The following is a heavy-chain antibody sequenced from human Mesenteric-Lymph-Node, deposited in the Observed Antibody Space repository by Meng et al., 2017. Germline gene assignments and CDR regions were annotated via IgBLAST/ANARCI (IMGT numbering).Heavy chain of an antibody. D-gene: IGHD7-27*01. CDR2: ISSSSSYI. CDR3: ARVILGYGMDV. V-gene: IGHV3-21*04. CDR1: GFTFSSYS. Sequence: GRLGGPGEGLVKPGGSLRLSCADSGFTFSSYSMNWVRQAPGKGLEWVSSISSSSSYIYYADSVKGRFTISRDNAKNSLYLQMNSLRAEDTALYHCARVILGYGMDVWGQGTTVTVSS. J-gene: IGHJ6*02.